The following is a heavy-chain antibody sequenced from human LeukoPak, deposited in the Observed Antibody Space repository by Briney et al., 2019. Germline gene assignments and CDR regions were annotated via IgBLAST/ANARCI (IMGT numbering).Heavy chain of an antibody. CDR2: INPSDGST. Sequence: ASVTVSFKSSGYTFINNSMHWVRQAPGQGLEWMGLINPSDGSTFYAQKFQGRITMTRDTSTSKVYMELSGLRSDDTAVYYCARDLSGNASNALPADAFDFWGQGTMVTVSS. CDR3: ARDLSGNASNALPADAFDF. D-gene: IGHD3-3*01. CDR1: GYTFINNS. J-gene: IGHJ3*01. V-gene: IGHV1-46*01.